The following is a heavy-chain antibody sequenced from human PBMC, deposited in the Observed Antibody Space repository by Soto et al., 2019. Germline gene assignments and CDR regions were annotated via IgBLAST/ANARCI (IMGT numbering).Heavy chain of an antibody. V-gene: IGHV1-18*01. Sequence: ASVKVSCKASGHTFTTYGISWVRQAPGEGLEWLGWINTHNGNTNYAQNLQGRVFMTADTSTNTAYMELRSLRSDDTAIYYCTREGSAPYYYYAMDAWGQGTTVTVSS. CDR2: INTHNGNT. D-gene: IGHD3-10*01. CDR1: GHTFTTYG. J-gene: IGHJ6*02. CDR3: TREGSAPYYYYAMDA.